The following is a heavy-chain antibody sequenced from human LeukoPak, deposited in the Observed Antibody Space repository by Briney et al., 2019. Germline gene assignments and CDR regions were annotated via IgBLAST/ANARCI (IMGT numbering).Heavy chain of an antibody. V-gene: IGHV1-58*02. Sequence: SVKVSCKASGFTFTSSAMQWVRQARGQRLEWIGRIVVGSGNTNYAQKFQERVTITRDMSTSTAYMELSSLRSEDTAVYYCAAGVRFLEWLDFDYWGQGTLVTVSS. J-gene: IGHJ4*02. CDR3: AAGVRFLEWLDFDY. D-gene: IGHD3-3*01. CDR2: IVVGSGNT. CDR1: GFTFTSSA.